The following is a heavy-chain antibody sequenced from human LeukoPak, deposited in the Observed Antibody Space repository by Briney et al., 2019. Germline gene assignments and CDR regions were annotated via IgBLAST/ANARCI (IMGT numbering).Heavy chain of an antibody. CDR3: ARDRRGYCSGGSCFDDAFDI. Sequence: SETLSLTCTVSGGSISSSSYYWGWIRQPPGKGLEWIGSINYSGSTYYNPSLKSRVTISVDTSKNQFSLKLSPVTAADTAVYYCARDRRGYCSGGSCFDDAFDIWGQGTMVTVSS. D-gene: IGHD2-15*01. J-gene: IGHJ3*02. CDR2: INYSGST. CDR1: GGSISSSSYY. V-gene: IGHV4-39*02.